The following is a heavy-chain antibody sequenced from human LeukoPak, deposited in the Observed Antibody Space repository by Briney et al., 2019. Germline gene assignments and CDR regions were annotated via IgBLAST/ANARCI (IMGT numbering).Heavy chain of an antibody. V-gene: IGHV4-30-4*01. CDR1: GDSLSSGDNC. Sequence: SETLSLTCVVSGDSLSSGDNCWNWIRQPPGKGPEWIGYIYHSGNTYYNPSLRSRVTISVDTSKNQFSLRLNSVTAADTAVYYCARVAVIRGVIDYWGQGTLVTVSS. J-gene: IGHJ4*02. D-gene: IGHD3-10*01. CDR2: IYHSGNT. CDR3: ARVAVIRGVIDY.